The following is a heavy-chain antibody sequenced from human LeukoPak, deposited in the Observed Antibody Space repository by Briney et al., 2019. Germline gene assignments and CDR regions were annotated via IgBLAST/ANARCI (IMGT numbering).Heavy chain of an antibody. CDR1: GYTFTGYY. J-gene: IGHJ4*02. Sequence: ASVTVSCTASGYTFTGYYMHWVRQAPGQGLEWMGWINPNSGGTNYAQKFQGRVTMTRDTSISTAYMELSRLRSDDTAVYYCARGLYSTIPGDYWGQGTLVTVSS. V-gene: IGHV1-2*02. CDR2: INPNSGGT. CDR3: ARGLYSTIPGDY. D-gene: IGHD1-26*01.